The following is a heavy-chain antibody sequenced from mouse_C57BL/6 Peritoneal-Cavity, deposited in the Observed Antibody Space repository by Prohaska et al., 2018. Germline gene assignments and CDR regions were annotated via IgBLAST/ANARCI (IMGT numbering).Heavy chain of an antibody. V-gene: IGHV1-52*01. J-gene: IGHJ3*01. D-gene: IGHD2-5*01. CDR2: IDPSDSET. Sequence: QVQLQQPGAELVRPGSSVKLSCKASGYTFTSYWMHWVKQRPIQGLEWIGNIDPSDSETHYNQKFKDKATLTVDKSSRTAYMQLGSLTSEDSAVYYCAREGSNYGLAYWGQGTLVTVSA. CDR3: AREGSNYGLAY. CDR1: GYTFTSYW.